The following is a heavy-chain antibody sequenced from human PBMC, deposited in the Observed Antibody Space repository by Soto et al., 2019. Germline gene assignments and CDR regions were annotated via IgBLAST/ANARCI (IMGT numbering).Heavy chain of an antibody. J-gene: IGHJ6*02. D-gene: IGHD5-12*01. Sequence: ASVKVSCKASGYTFTSYYMHWVRQAPGQGLEWMGIINPSGGSTSYAQKFQGRVTMTRDTSTSTVYMELSSLRSEDTAVYYCARVLGGGYEYYYGMDVWGQGTTVTVSS. V-gene: IGHV1-46*01. CDR3: ARVLGGGYEYYYGMDV. CDR2: INPSGGST. CDR1: GYTFTSYY.